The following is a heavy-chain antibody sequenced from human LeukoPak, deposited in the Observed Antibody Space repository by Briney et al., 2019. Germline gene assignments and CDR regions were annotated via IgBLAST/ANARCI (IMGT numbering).Heavy chain of an antibody. D-gene: IGHD6-13*01. CDR3: AMSIAAAGTEYFQH. V-gene: IGHV4-31*03. CDR1: GGSISSGGYS. J-gene: IGHJ1*01. Sequence: SQTLSLTCTVSGGSISSGGYSWSWIRQHPGKGLEWIGYIYYSGSTYYNPSLKSRVTISVDTSKNQFSLKLSSVTAADTAVYYCAMSIAAAGTEYFQHWGQGTLVTVSS. CDR2: IYYSGST.